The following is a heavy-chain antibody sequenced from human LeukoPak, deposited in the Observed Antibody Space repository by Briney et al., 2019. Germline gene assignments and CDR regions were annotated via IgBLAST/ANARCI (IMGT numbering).Heavy chain of an antibody. CDR2: IYHSGST. V-gene: IGHV4-38-2*02. D-gene: IGHD6-19*01. J-gene: IGHJ2*01. Sequence: DPSETLSLTCTVSGYSISRSYYWGWIRQPPGKGLEWIGSIYHSGSTYYNPSLKSRVTISVDTSKNQFSLKLSSVTAADTAVYYCARDSSSGWWYFDLWGRGTLVTVSS. CDR1: GYSISRSYY. CDR3: ARDSSSGWWYFDL.